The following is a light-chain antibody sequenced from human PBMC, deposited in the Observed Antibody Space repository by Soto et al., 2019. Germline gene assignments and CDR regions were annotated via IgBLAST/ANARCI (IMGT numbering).Light chain of an antibody. CDR2: GAS. V-gene: IGKV1-39*01. J-gene: IGKJ2*01. Sequence: DIQMTQSPSSLSASVGDRVTITCRASQSVRSYLNWYQRKPGKAPKVLIYGASALQSGVPSRISSSGSRTDFTLTVSSLQPEDFATYYCQQSFTTPYTFGQGTKLEIK. CDR1: QSVRSY. CDR3: QQSFTTPYT.